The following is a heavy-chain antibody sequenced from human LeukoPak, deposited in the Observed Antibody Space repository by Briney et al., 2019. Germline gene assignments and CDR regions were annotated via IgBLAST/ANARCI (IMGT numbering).Heavy chain of an antibody. V-gene: IGHV1-18*01. Sequence: ASVKVSCKASGYTFTSYGISWVRQAPGQGLEWMGWISAYNGNTNYAQKLQGRVTMTTDTSTSTAYMELRSLRSDDTAVYYCARIRYYDSSGYPGYNWFDPWGQGTLVTVSS. D-gene: IGHD3-22*01. J-gene: IGHJ5*02. CDR2: ISAYNGNT. CDR1: GYTFTSYG. CDR3: ARIRYYDSSGYPGYNWFDP.